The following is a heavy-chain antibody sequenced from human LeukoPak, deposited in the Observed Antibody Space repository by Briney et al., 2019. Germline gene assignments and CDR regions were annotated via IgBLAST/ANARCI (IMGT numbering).Heavy chain of an antibody. CDR1: GGSFSGYY. V-gene: IGHV4-34*01. J-gene: IGHJ4*02. D-gene: IGHD3-22*01. Sequence: SETLSLTCAVYGGSFSGYYWSWIRQPPGKGLEWIGEINHSGSTNYNPSLKSRVTISVDTSKNQFSLKLSSVTAADTAVYYCARGLLDSYYYDSSGYYPLDYWAREPWSPSPQ. CDR2: INHSGST. CDR3: ARGLLDSYYYDSSGYYPLDY.